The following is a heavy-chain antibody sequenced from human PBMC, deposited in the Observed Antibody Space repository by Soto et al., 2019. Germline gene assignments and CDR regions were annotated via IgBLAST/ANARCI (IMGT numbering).Heavy chain of an antibody. CDR2: ISAYNGNT. J-gene: IGHJ5*02. D-gene: IGHD2-2*01. CDR3: ARGYCSSTSCFMVGWFDP. CDR1: GYTFTSYG. V-gene: IGHV1-18*01. Sequence: ASVKVSCKASGYTFTSYGISWVRQAPGQGLEWMGWISAYNGNTNYAQKLQGRVTMTTDTSTSTAYMELRSLRSDDTAVYYCARGYCSSTSCFMVGWFDPWGQGTLVTVSS.